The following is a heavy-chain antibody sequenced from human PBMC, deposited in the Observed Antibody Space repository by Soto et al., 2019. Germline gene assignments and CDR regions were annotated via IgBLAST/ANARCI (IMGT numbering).Heavy chain of an antibody. CDR2: INTGSGAA. D-gene: IGHD3-3*01. Sequence: QVQLVQSGAEVKKPGASVKISCTASGYTVTTHYMHWVRQAPGRGLEWMGAINTGSGAAKYTQTFLARVTMTRDTSTNTVYMEMSALISEATAVFYCARGGEVGVAGSAAFDMWGQGTMVTVSS. CDR1: GYTVTTHY. CDR3: ARGGEVGVAGSAAFDM. J-gene: IGHJ3*02. V-gene: IGHV1-46*01.